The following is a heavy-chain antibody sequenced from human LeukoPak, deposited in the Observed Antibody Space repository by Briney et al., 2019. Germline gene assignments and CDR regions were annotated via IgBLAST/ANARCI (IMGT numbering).Heavy chain of an antibody. D-gene: IGHD3-3*01. V-gene: IGHV1-2*02. CDR3: ARARITIFGVVILGDY. CDR2: INPNSGGT. J-gene: IGHJ4*02. Sequence: ASVTVSCKASGYTFTGYYMHWVRQAPGQGLEWMGWINPNSGGTNYAQKFQGRVTMTRDTSISTAYMELSRLRSDDTAVYYCARARITIFGVVILGDYWGQGTLVTVSS. CDR1: GYTFTGYY.